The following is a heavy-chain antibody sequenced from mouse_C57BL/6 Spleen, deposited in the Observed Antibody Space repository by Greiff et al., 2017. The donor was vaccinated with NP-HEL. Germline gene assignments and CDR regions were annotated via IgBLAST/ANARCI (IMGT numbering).Heavy chain of an antibody. Sequence: VQLQQSGAELVRPGASVTLSCKASGYTFTDYEMHWVKQTPVHGLEWIGAIDPETGGTAYNQKFKGKAILTADKSSSTAYMELRSLTSEDSAVYYCTRLYGYDDGYYYAMDYWGQGTSVTVSS. V-gene: IGHV1-15*01. J-gene: IGHJ4*01. CDR2: IDPETGGT. CDR3: TRLYGYDDGYYYAMDY. D-gene: IGHD2-2*01. CDR1: GYTFTDYE.